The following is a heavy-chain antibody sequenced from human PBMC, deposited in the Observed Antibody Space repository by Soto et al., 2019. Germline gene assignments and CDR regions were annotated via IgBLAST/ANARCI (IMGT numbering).Heavy chain of an antibody. V-gene: IGHV3-15*01. CDR3: TTGWRWLFEYY. CDR1: GFTVSNAW. D-gene: IGHD6-19*01. Sequence: EVQLVESGVGLVKPGGARRLSCTASGFTVSNAWMSWVRQAPGRRLEWVGRIKSKTDGGTTDYTTPVNGRFMISGDDSKNTLYLQMSSLKTDDTAVYYCTTGWRWLFEYYWGQGTLVTVSS. J-gene: IGHJ4*02. CDR2: IKSKTDGGTT.